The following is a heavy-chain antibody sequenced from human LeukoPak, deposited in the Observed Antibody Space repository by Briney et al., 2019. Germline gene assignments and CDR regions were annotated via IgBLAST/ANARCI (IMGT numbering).Heavy chain of an antibody. V-gene: IGHV3-23*01. Sequence: GGSLRLSCAASGFTFSSYSMNWVRQAPGKGLEWVSAISGSGGSTYYADSVKGRFTISRDNSKNTLYLQMNSPRAEDTAVYYCAKTGYYDILTGYPPRYSAFDIWGQGTMVTVSS. D-gene: IGHD3-9*01. CDR3: AKTGYYDILTGYPPRYSAFDI. CDR2: ISGSGGST. CDR1: GFTFSSYS. J-gene: IGHJ3*02.